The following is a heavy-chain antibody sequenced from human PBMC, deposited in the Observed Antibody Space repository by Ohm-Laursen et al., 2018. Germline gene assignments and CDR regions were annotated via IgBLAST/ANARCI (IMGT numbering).Heavy chain of an antibody. CDR2: IKQDGSEK. Sequence: SLRLSCAASGFTFSSYWMSWVRQAPGKGLEWVANIKQDGSEKYYVDSVKGRFTISRDNAKNSLYLQINSLRAEDTAVYYCARHTRAEWLLSKYYYGMDVWGQGTTVTVSS. CDR3: ARHTRAEWLLSKYYYGMDV. D-gene: IGHD3-3*01. J-gene: IGHJ6*02. CDR1: GFTFSSYW. V-gene: IGHV3-7*01.